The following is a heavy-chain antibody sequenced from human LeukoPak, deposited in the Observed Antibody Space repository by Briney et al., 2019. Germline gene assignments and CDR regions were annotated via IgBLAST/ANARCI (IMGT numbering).Heavy chain of an antibody. J-gene: IGHJ4*02. CDR2: MNPNSGNT. D-gene: IGHD3-22*01. V-gene: IGHV1-8*03. CDR3: ARGLYYYDSSGIFGY. CDR1: GYTFTGYY. Sequence: ASVKVSCKASGYTFTGYYMHWVRQATGQGLEWMGWMNPNSGNTGYAQKFQGRVTITRNTSISTAYMELSSLRSEDTAVYYCARGLYYYDSSGIFGYWGQGTLVTVSS.